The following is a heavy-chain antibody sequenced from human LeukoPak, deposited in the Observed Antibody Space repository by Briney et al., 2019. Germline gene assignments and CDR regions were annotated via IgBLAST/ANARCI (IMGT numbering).Heavy chain of an antibody. CDR1: GFTFSSYG. J-gene: IGHJ4*02. D-gene: IGHD5-18*01. CDR3: ARDMVGYSYGYPDY. CDR2: IWYDGSNK. Sequence: GRSLRLSCAASGFTFSSYGMHWVRQAPGKGLEWVAVIWYDGSNKYYADSVKGRFTISRDNSKNTLYLQMNSLRAEDTAVYYCARDMVGYSYGYPDYWGQGTLVTVSS. V-gene: IGHV3-33*08.